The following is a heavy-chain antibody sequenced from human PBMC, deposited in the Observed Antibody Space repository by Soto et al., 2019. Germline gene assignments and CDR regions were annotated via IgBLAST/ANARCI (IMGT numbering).Heavy chain of an antibody. V-gene: IGHV3-33*01. J-gene: IGHJ1*01. CDR1: GFTFSSYG. Sequence: PGGSLRLSCAASGFTFSSYGMHWVRQAPGKGLEWVAVIWYDGSNKYYADSVKGRFTISRDNSKNTLYLQMNSLRAEDTAAYYCARDLLVSARAQAGFQHWGQGTRVTVSS. CDR3: ARDLLVSARAQAGFQH. CDR2: IWYDGSNK.